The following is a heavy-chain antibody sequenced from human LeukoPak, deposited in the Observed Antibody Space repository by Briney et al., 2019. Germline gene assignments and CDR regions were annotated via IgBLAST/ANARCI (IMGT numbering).Heavy chain of an antibody. CDR1: GGSISSYY. CDR2: IYYSGST. D-gene: IGHD3-22*01. J-gene: IGHJ1*01. CDR3: ASQRDDSSGYYYFQH. V-gene: IGHV4-59*01. Sequence: SETLSLTCTVSGGSISSYYWSWIRQPPGKGLEWIGYIYYSGSTNYNPSLKSRVTISVDTSKNQFSLRLSSVTAADTAVYYCASQRDDSSGYYYFQHWGQGTLVTVSS.